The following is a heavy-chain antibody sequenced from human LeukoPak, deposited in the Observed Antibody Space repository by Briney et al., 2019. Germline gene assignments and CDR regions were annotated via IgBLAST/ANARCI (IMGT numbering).Heavy chain of an antibody. CDR1: GFTVSSNY. V-gene: IGHV3-66*01. J-gene: IGHJ4*02. Sequence: GSLRLSCAASGFTVSSNYMSWVRQAPGKGLEWVSVIYSGGSTYYADSVKGRFTISRDNSKNTLYLQMNSLRAEDTAVYYCAKRSHSGSYSGSFDYWGQGTLVTVSS. CDR2: IYSGGST. CDR3: AKRSHSGSYSGSFDY. D-gene: IGHD1-26*01.